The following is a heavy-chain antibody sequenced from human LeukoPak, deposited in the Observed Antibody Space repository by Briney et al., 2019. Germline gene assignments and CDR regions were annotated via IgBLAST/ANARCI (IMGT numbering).Heavy chain of an antibody. J-gene: IGHJ6*04. Sequence: AGGSLRLSCTVSGFTVSSNSMSWVRQAPGKGLEWVSFIYGGGNTHYSDSVKGRFTISRDNSKNTLYLQMNSLRAEDTAVYYCAELGITMIGGVWGKGTTVTISS. CDR1: GFTVSSNS. V-gene: IGHV3-66*01. CDR2: IYGGGNT. D-gene: IGHD3-10*02. CDR3: AELGITMIGGV.